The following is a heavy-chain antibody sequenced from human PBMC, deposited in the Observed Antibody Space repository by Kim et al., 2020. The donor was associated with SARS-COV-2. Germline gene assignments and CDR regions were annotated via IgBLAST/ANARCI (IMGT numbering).Heavy chain of an antibody. J-gene: IGHJ4*02. V-gene: IGHV4-34*01. CDR1: GGSFSGYY. CDR3: ARQRREMATIRAFDY. D-gene: IGHD5-12*01. Sequence: SETLSLTCAVYGGSFSGYYWSWIRQPPGKVLEWIGEINHSGSTNYNPSLKSRVTISVVTSKNQFSLKLSSVTAADTAVYYCARQRREMATIRAFDYWGQGTLVTVSS. CDR2: INHSGST.